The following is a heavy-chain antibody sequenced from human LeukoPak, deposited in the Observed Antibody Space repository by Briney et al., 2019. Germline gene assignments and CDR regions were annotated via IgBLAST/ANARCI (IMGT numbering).Heavy chain of an antibody. D-gene: IGHD6-13*01. CDR3: AANGVYSSSWWDYFDY. Sequence: PGRSLRLSCAASGSTFSSYGMHWVRQAPGKGLEWVAVISYDGSNKYYADSVKGRFTISRDNSKNTLYLQMNSLRAEDTAVYYCAANGVYSSSWWDYFDYWGQGTLVTVSS. CDR2: ISYDGSNK. CDR1: GSTFSSYG. V-gene: IGHV3-30*03. J-gene: IGHJ4*02.